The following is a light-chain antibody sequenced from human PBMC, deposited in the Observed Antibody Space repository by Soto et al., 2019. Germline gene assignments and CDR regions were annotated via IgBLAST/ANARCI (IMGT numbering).Light chain of an antibody. V-gene: IGKV3-20*01. J-gene: IGKJ2*01. CDR1: QSVSSSY. CDR2: GAS. Sequence: ESVLTQSPGTLSLSPGGRATLSCRASQSVSSSYLAWYQQKPGQAPRLLIYGASSRATGIPDRFSGSGSGTDFTLIISRLEPEDSAVYYCQQYGSSPYTFGQGTKLEIK. CDR3: QQYGSSPYT.